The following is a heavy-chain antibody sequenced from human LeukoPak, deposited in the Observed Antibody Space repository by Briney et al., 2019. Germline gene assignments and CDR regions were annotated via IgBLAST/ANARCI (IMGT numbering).Heavy chain of an antibody. J-gene: IGHJ6*03. CDR1: GGSISSYY. D-gene: IGHD3-3*01. CDR2: IYYSGST. V-gene: IGHV4-59*01. CDR3: ARDVPSDDYDFWSGYYYYYMDV. Sequence: SETLSLTCTVSGGSISSYYWSWIRQPPGKGLEWIGYIYYSGSTNYNPSLKSRVTISVDTSKNQFSLKLSSVTAADTAVYYCARDVPSDDYDFWSGYYYYYMDVWGKGTTVTVSS.